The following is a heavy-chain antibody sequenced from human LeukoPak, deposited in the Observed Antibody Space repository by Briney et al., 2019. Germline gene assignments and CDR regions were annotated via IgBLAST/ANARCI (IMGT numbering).Heavy chain of an antibody. V-gene: IGHV3-53*01. CDR1: GFTVSRNY. CDR2: IYSDGST. CDR3: ARELREHGIFDI. D-gene: IGHD1-26*01. Sequence: GGSLRLSCAAPGFTVSRNYMSWVRQAPGKGLEWVSEIYSDGSTYYAASVKGRFSISRDNSKNTVYLQMNSLRAEDTAVYYCARELREHGIFDIWGQGTMVTVSS. J-gene: IGHJ3*02.